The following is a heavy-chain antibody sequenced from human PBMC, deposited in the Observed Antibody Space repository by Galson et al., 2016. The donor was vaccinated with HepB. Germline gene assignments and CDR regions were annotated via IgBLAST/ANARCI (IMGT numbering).Heavy chain of an antibody. V-gene: IGHV2-5*02. CDR2: VFWDDDR. CDR1: GFSLSTSGVG. CDR3: AHRRVTSSWCLFDY. Sequence: PALVKPTQTLTLTCTFSGFSLSTSGVGVGWIRQPPGKALEWLALVFWDDDRRYSPSLKNRLTITKYTSRNQVVLTMTNMDPVDTATYYCAHRRVTSSWCLFDYWGQGTLVTVSS. D-gene: IGHD6-13*01. J-gene: IGHJ4*02.